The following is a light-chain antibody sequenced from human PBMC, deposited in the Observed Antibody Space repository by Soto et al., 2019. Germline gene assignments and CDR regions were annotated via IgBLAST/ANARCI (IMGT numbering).Light chain of an antibody. J-gene: IGKJ3*01. CDR3: QQYGSSRPIT. Sequence: EIVLTQSPGTLSLSPGERATLSCRASQSVSSSYLAWYQQKPGQAPRLLIYGASSRATGIPDRFSGSGSGTDVTLSINRLEPKDFAVYYFQQYGSSRPITFGPETKVDIK. CDR1: QSVSSSY. CDR2: GAS. V-gene: IGKV3-20*01.